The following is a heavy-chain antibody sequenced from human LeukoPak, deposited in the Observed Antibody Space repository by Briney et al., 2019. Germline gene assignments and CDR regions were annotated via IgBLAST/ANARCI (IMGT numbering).Heavy chain of an antibody. CDR1: GDSISSGGYY. J-gene: IGHJ5*02. CDR3: ARIGTASRLNWFDP. Sequence: SETLSLTCTVSGDSISSGGYYWSWIRQHPGKGLEWIGYIYYSGNTYYNPPLKSRVTISVDTSKNQFFLNLTSVTAADTAVYFCARIGTASRLNWFDPWGQGTLVTVSS. D-gene: IGHD6-6*01. CDR2: IYYSGNT. V-gene: IGHV4-31*03.